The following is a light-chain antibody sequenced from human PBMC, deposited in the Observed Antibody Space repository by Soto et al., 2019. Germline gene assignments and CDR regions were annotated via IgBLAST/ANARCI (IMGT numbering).Light chain of an antibody. CDR1: KSISSL. CDR3: QQYNSYSVT. V-gene: IGKV1-5*03. CDR2: KAS. J-gene: IGKJ1*01. Sequence: DIQMTHSPSTLSASVGDRVTITCRASKSISSLLAWYQQKPGKAPKLLIHKASSLESGVTSRFSGSGSGTEFTLTISSLQPDDVANYYGQQYNSYSVTFGQGTKVEIK.